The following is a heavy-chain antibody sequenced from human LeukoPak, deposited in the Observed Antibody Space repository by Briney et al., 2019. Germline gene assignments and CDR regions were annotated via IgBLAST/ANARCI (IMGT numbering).Heavy chain of an antibody. V-gene: IGHV1-2*02. D-gene: IGHD3-22*01. CDR1: GYTFSDYY. Sequence: VASVKVSCKASGYTFSDYYMLWVRQAPGQGLEWMGWIDPHSGGTNYAQKFQGRVTMTRDTSISTAYMELSRLRSDDTAVYYCAREYYDSSGRKHGFDIWGQGTMVTVSS. J-gene: IGHJ3*02. CDR3: AREYYDSSGRKHGFDI. CDR2: IDPHSGGT.